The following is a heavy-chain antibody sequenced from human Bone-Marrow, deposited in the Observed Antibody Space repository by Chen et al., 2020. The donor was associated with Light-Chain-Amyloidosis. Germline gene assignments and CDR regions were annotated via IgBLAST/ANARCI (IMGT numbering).Heavy chain of an antibody. V-gene: IGHV5-51*01. J-gene: IGHJ4*02. CDR3: ARLRDGYNFDY. D-gene: IGHD5-12*01. CDR2: IHPDDSDA. CDR1: GYTFPNYW. Sequence: EVQLEQSGPEVKKPGESLKISCKGSGYTFPNYWIGWVRPVPGKGLELMGVIHPDDSDARYSPVLEGQVPIPADKSIPPPHPQWRSLKASDPAMYYCARLRDGYNFDYWGQGTLVTVSS.